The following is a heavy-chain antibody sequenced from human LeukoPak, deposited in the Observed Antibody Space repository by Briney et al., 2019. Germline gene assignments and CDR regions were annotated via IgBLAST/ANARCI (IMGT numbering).Heavy chain of an antibody. CDR1: GFTFNNYH. CDR3: ARDNVMVAMRFDY. D-gene: IGHD2-2*01. J-gene: IGHJ4*02. CDR2: IDPSGHGT. V-gene: IGHV1-46*02. Sequence: ASVKVSCKASGFTFNNYHVHWVRQAPGQGPEWMGIIDPSGHGTTYAQRFQGRVTMTWEASTSTVYMELSSLRSDDTAVYYCARDNVMVAMRFDYWGQGTLVTVSS.